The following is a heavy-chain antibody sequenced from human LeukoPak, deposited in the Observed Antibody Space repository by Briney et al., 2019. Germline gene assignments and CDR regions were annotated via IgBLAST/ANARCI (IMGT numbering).Heavy chain of an antibody. V-gene: IGHV1-2*02. CDR1: GYSFTTYY. D-gene: IGHD2-2*01. Sequence: ASVKVSCKASGYSFTTYYVHWVRQAPGQGLEWMGYMRPASGDSNCAQKFQDRVTMTRDTSISTAYLELSRLTSDDTAVYYCSTEDKYCTTTTCADYWGQGTLITVSS. J-gene: IGHJ4*02. CDR2: MRPASGDS. CDR3: STEDKYCTTTTCADY.